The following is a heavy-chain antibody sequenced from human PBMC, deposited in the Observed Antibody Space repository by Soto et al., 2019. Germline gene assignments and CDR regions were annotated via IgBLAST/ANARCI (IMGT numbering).Heavy chain of an antibody. D-gene: IGHD3-10*01. CDR2: IYHSGST. Sequence: SETLSLTCAVSGYSISSGYYLGWIRQPPGKGLEWIGSIYHSGSTYYNPSLKSRVTISVDTSKNQFSLKLSSVTAADTAVYYCARFFYYYGSGAHDYWGQGTLVTVSS. J-gene: IGHJ4*02. CDR3: ARFFYYYGSGAHDY. CDR1: GYSISSGYY. V-gene: IGHV4-38-2*01.